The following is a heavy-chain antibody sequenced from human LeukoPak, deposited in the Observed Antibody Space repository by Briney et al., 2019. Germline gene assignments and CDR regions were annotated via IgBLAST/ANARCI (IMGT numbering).Heavy chain of an antibody. D-gene: IGHD6-6*01. CDR3: ARGYYSSSSVRDYYYYYMDV. V-gene: IGHV1-69*05. CDR2: IIPIFGTA. Sequence: ASVKVSCKASGGTFSSYAISWVRQAPGQGLEWMGGIIPIFGTANYAQKFQGRVTITTDESTSTAYMELSSLRSEDTAVYYRARGYYSSSSVRDYYYYYMDVWGKGTTVTVSS. CDR1: GGTFSSYA. J-gene: IGHJ6*03.